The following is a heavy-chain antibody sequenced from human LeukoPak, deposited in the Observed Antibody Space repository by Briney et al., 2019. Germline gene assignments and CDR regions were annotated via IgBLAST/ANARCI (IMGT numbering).Heavy chain of an antibody. J-gene: IGHJ4*02. CDR2: INPNTGAT. CDR3: TRGPSTTVTNRDYFDY. V-gene: IGHV1-2*02. Sequence: ASVKVSCKASGYTFTGYYIHWVRQAPGQGLAWMGCINPNTGATMSAQKFQGRITMRRDTSIITTYMDLASLRTDDSAIYYCTRGPSTTVTNRDYFDYWGQGTLVSVSS. D-gene: IGHD4-11*01. CDR1: GYTFTGYY.